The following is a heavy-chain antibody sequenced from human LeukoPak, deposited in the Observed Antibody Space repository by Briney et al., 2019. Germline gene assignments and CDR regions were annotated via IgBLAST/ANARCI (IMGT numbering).Heavy chain of an antibody. Sequence: ASVKVSCKASGYTFTGYYMHWVRQAPGQGLEWMGWINPNSGGTNYAQKFQGRVTMTRDTSISTAYMELSRLRSDDTAVYYCARRLYYYDSSGYHIDPWGQGTLVTVSS. CDR3: ARRLYYYDSSGYHIDP. CDR1: GYTFTGYY. D-gene: IGHD3-22*01. V-gene: IGHV1-2*02. J-gene: IGHJ5*02. CDR2: INPNSGGT.